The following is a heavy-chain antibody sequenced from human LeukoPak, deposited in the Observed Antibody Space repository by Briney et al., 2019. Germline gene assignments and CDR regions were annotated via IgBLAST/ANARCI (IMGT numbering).Heavy chain of an antibody. CDR2: ISWNSGSI. D-gene: IGHD6-19*01. Sequence: PGGSLRLSCAASGFTFDDYAMHWVRHAPGKGLEWVSGISWNSGSIGYADSVKGRFTISRDNAKNSLYLQMNSLRAEDTAVYYCAMRSAVAGTVYWGQGTLVTVSS. J-gene: IGHJ4*02. CDR1: GFTFDDYA. V-gene: IGHV3-9*01. CDR3: AMRSAVAGTVY.